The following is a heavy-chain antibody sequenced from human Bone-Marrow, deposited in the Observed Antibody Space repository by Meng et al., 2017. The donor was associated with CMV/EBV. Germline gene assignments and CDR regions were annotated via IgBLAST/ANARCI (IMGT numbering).Heavy chain of an antibody. CDR1: GYTLTELS. CDR2: FDPEDGET. V-gene: IGHV1-24*01. J-gene: IGHJ4*02. D-gene: IGHD6-6*01. CDR3: ATFPLVVAAHHSLDY. Sequence: ASVKVSCKVSGYTLTELSMHWVRQAPGKGLEWMGGFDPEDGETIYAQKFQGRVTMTEDTSTDTAYMELSSLRSEYTAVYYCATFPLVVAAHHSLDYWAQGTLVAVSS.